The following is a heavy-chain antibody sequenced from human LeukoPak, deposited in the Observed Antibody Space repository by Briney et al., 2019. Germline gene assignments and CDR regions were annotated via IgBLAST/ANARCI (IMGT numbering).Heavy chain of an antibody. CDR1: GYTFTGYY. V-gene: IGHV1-2*02. CDR3: ARGDEYYDILTGYFSFDY. J-gene: IGHJ4*02. CDR2: INPNSGGT. Sequence: ASVKVSCKASGYTFTGYYMHWVRQAPGQGLEWMGWINPNSGGTNYAQKFQGRVTMTRDTSISTAYMGLSRLRSDDTAVYYCARGDEYYDILTGYFSFDYWGQGTLVTVSS. D-gene: IGHD3-9*01.